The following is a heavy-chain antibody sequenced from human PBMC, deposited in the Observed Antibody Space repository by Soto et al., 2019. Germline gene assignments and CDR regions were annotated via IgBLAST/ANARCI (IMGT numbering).Heavy chain of an antibody. CDR2: IKEDGSEK. Sequence: GGSLRLSCADSGFILRNYWMSWVRQAPGMGLQWVASIKEDGSEKYYVDSVRGRFTISRDNAKNSLYLQMNSLRAEDTAVYYCARSRSPSYGMDVWGQGTTVTVSS. V-gene: IGHV3-7*03. CDR3: ARSRSPSYGMDV. J-gene: IGHJ6*02. D-gene: IGHD2-15*01. CDR1: GFILRNYW.